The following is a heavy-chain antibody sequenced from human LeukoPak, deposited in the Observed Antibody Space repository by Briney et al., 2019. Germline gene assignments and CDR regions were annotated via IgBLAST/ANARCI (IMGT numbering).Heavy chain of an antibody. J-gene: IGHJ4*02. Sequence: PGGSLRLSCAASGFTFSSYWMSWVRQAPGKGLEWVANIKQDGSEKYYVDSVKRRFTISRDNAKNSLYLQMNSLRAEDTAVYYCARDGGGYYFDYWGQGTLVTVSS. V-gene: IGHV3-7*03. CDR2: IKQDGSEK. CDR1: GFTFSSYW. D-gene: IGHD3-10*01. CDR3: ARDGGGYYFDY.